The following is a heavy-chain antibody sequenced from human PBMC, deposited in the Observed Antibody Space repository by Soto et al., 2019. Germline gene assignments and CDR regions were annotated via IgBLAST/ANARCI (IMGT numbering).Heavy chain of an antibody. V-gene: IGHV3-30*03. CDR1: GFTFSSYG. CDR2: ISYDGRKK. J-gene: IGHJ4*02. CDR3: ARGGPVNLDY. Sequence: QVQVVESGGGVVQPGRSLRLSCAASGFTFSSYGMHWVRQVPGKGLEWVAIISYDGRKKYYADSVKGRFTISRDNSKNTVYLQMNSLRDADTAVYYCARGGPVNLDYWGQGTLVTVSS. D-gene: IGHD4-17*01.